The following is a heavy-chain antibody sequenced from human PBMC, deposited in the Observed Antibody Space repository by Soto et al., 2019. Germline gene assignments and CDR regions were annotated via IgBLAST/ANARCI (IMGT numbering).Heavy chain of an antibody. CDR1: GFSLSTSEVG. CDR3: VYTSRWTHTT. V-gene: IGHV2-5*01. Sequence: QITLKESGTTLVKPTQTLTLNCTFSGFSLSTSEVGVAWIRQPPGKALEWLALLYWNDDNRYRPSLKSRLTITKDTSKNQVTLTVTDMDPVDTATYYCVYTSRWTHTTWGQGTLVTVSS. D-gene: IGHD1-1*01. CDR2: LYWNDDN. J-gene: IGHJ5*02.